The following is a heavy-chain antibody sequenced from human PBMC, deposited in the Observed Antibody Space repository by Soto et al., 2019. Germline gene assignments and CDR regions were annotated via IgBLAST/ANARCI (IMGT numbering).Heavy chain of an antibody. Sequence: DSVQVSCKASGYTFTSYGISWVRQAPGQGLEWMGWISAYNGNTNYAQKLQGRVTMTTDTSTSTAYMGLRSLRSDDTAVYYCAREASITGTTCFDEWGQGTLVTVSS. CDR2: ISAYNGNT. CDR3: AREASITGTTCFDE. CDR1: GYTFTSYG. D-gene: IGHD1-7*01. J-gene: IGHJ4*02. V-gene: IGHV1-18*04.